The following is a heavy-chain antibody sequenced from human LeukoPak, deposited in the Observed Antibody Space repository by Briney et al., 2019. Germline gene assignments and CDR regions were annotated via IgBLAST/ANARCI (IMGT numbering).Heavy chain of an antibody. CDR1: GFTFSSYW. J-gene: IGHJ6*03. CDR3: ARRKGILWESGYYYYMDV. V-gene: IGHV3-7*01. Sequence: GGSLRLSCAASGFTFSSYWMSWVRQAPGKGLEWVANIKQDGSEKYYVDSVKGRFTIFRDNAKNSLYLQMNSLRAEDTAVYYCARRKGILWESGYYYYMDVWGKGTTVTISS. CDR2: IKQDGSEK. D-gene: IGHD2-21*01.